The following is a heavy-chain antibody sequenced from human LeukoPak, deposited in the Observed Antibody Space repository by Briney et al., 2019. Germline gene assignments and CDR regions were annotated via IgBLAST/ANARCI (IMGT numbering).Heavy chain of an antibody. CDR2: MNPNSGAT. V-gene: IGHV1-8*01. CDR1: GYTFSNHD. D-gene: IGHD3-3*01. CDR3: ARAEYYDFWSGYYSYAYFDY. J-gene: IGHJ4*02. Sequence: ASVKVSCQASGYTFSNHDFDWVRQAPGQGLEWMGWMNPNSGATGYAQKFQGRVTMTRNPSISTAYMELSGLRSEDTAVYYCARAEYYDFWSGYYSYAYFDYWGQGTLVTVSS.